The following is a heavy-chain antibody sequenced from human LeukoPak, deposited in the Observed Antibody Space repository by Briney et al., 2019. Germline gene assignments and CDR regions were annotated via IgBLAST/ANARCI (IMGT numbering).Heavy chain of an antibody. CDR1: GFTVSSNY. CDR3: ARLPGSSGWYFDY. V-gene: IGHV3-53*01. J-gene: IGHJ4*02. CDR2: IYSGGST. Sequence: GGSLRLSCAASGFTVSSNYMSWVRQAPGKGLEWVSVIYSGGSTYYADSVKGRFTISRDNSKNTLYLQMNSLRAGDTAVYYCARLPGSSGWYFDYWGQGTLVTVSS. D-gene: IGHD6-19*01.